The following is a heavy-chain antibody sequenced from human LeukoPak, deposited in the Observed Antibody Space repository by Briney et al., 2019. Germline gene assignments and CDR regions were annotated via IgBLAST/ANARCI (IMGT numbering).Heavy chain of an antibody. D-gene: IGHD2-2*01. CDR3: ARVGYCSSTSCYSFDY. J-gene: IGHJ4*02. V-gene: IGHV4-34*01. CDR1: GGSFSGYY. Sequence: SETLSLTCAGYGGSFSGYYWSWIRQPPGKGLAGIGEINHSGSTNYNPSLKSRVTISVDTSKNQFSLKLSSVTAADTAVYYCARVGYCSSTSCYSFDYWGQGTLVTVSS. CDR2: INHSGST.